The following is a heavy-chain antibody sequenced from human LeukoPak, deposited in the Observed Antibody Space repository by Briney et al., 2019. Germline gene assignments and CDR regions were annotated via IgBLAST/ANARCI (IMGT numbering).Heavy chain of an antibody. Sequence: GRSLRLSCAASGFTFSSYAMHWVRQAPGKGLEWVAVISYDGSNKYYADSVKGRFTISRDDSKNTLDLQMNSLRAEDTAVYYCARDFNLGTTDSYWGQGTLVTVSS. CDR2: ISYDGSNK. D-gene: IGHD4-4*01. J-gene: IGHJ4*02. V-gene: IGHV3-30-3*01. CDR3: ARDFNLGTTDSY. CDR1: GFTFSSYA.